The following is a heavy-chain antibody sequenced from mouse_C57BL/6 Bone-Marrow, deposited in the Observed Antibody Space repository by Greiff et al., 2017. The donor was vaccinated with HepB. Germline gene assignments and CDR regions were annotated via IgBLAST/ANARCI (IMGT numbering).Heavy chain of an antibody. CDR1: GYSFTGYY. J-gene: IGHJ2*01. V-gene: IGHV1-42*01. Sequence: EVQLQQSGPELVKPGASVKISCKVSGYSFTGYYMNWVKQSPEKSLEWIGEINPSTGGTTYNQKCKAKATLTVDKATSTAYMQLKSLTSEDSSVYYCAREYYFDYWGQGTTLSVSS. CDR3: AREYYFDY. CDR2: INPSTGGT.